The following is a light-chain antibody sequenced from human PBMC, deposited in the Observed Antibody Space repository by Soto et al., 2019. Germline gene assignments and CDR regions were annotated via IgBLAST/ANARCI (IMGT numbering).Light chain of an antibody. CDR3: QQHNGWPLT. J-gene: IGKJ4*01. CDR1: QGISNN. V-gene: IGKV3-15*01. CDR2: GAS. Sequence: EIVMTQSPATLSVAPGERATLSCRASQGISNNLAWYQQKPGQAPRLLIFGASTRATGIPARFSGSGSGTEFTLTISSLQSEDSAVYYCQQHNGWPLTFGGGTKVEIK.